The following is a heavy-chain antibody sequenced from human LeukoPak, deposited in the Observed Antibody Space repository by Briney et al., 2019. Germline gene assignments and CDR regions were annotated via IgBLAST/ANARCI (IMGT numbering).Heavy chain of an antibody. V-gene: IGHV4-61*01. D-gene: IGHD3-10*01. J-gene: IGHJ4*02. CDR3: ARARLPYGSGSYYDY. CDR1: GGSVSSGSYY. Sequence: SETLSLTCTVSGGSVSSGSYYWSWIRQPPGKGLEWIGYIYYSGSTSYNPSLKSRVTISVDTSRNQFSLKLTSVTAADTAVYYCARARLPYGSGSYYDYWGQGTLVTVSS. CDR2: IYYSGST.